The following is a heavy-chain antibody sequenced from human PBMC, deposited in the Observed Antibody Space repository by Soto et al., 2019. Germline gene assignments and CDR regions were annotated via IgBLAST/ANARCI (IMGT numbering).Heavy chain of an antibody. D-gene: IGHD2-15*01. J-gene: IGHJ5*02. CDR1: GGTFSSYA. CDR3: ARELGVARPRLYCSGGSCYYNWLDP. Sequence: SVKVSCKASGGTFSSYAISWVRQAPGQGLEWMGGIIPIFGTANYAQKFQGRVTITADESTSTAYMELSSLRSEDTAVYYCARELGVARPRLYCSGGSCYYNWLDPWGQGTLVTVSS. V-gene: IGHV1-69*13. CDR2: IIPIFGTA.